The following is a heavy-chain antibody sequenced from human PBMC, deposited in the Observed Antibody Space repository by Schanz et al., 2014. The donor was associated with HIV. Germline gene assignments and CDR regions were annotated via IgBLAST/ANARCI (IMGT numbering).Heavy chain of an antibody. V-gene: IGHV3-30*03. Sequence: QVQLVESGGGVVQPGRSLRLSCAASGFTFSSYGMHWVRQAPGKGLEWVAVISYDGSNKYYADSVKGRFTISRDNSKNTLYLQTNSLRGEDTAVYYCAREASLEWLYVVDVWGQGTAVTVSS. CDR2: ISYDGSNK. J-gene: IGHJ6*02. CDR1: GFTFSSYG. CDR3: AREASLEWLYVVDV. D-gene: IGHD3-3*01.